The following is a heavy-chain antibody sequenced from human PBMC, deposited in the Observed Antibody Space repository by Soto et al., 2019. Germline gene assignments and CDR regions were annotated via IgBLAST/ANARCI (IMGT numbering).Heavy chain of an antibody. D-gene: IGHD1-26*01. Sequence: EVQLLESGGGLVQPGGSLRLSCAASGFTFSSYAMSWVRQAPGKGLEWVSAISGSGGSTYYADSVKGRFTISRDNSKNTLYLQMNSLRAEDTAVYYCAKDGIGATTVSPNNWFDPWGQGTLVTVSS. J-gene: IGHJ5*02. CDR3: AKDGIGATTVSPNNWFDP. CDR2: ISGSGGST. V-gene: IGHV3-23*01. CDR1: GFTFSSYA.